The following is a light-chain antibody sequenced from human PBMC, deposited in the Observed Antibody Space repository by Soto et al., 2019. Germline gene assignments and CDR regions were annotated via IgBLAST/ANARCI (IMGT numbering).Light chain of an antibody. CDR2: KNN. J-gene: IGLJ2*01. Sequence: QSVLTQPPSVSAAPGQKVTISCSGSSSNIGNNYVSWYQHLPGTAPKLLIYKNNERPSWIPDRFSGSKSGTSATLGITGLQTGDEADYYCGTWDSSLSAAGVFGGGTKVTVL. CDR3: GTWDSSLSAAGV. V-gene: IGLV1-51*02. CDR1: SSNIGNNY.